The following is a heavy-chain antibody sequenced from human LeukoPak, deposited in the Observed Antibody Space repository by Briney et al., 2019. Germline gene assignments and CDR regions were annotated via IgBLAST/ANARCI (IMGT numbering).Heavy chain of an antibody. CDR2: INPNSGGT. V-gene: IGHV1-2*04. D-gene: IGHD3-22*01. J-gene: IGHJ6*02. CDR1: FTGYX. CDR3: AREVNSSGYTYGMDV. Sequence: FTGYXXHWVRQAPGQGLEWMGWINPNSGGTNYAQKFRGWVTMTRDTSISTAYMELSRLRSDDTAVYYCAREVNSSGYTYGMDVWGQGTTVTVSS.